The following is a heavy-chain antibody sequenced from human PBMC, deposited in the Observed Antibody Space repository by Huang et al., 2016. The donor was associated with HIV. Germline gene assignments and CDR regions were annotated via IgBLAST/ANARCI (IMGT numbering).Heavy chain of an antibody. V-gene: IGHV4-34*01. CDR1: GGSFSGPN. D-gene: IGHD3-16*01. J-gene: IGHJ4*02. CDR3: ARGRGDARGFLGLDF. CDR2: INHSGRT. Sequence: QVQLHQWGAGLLKPSETLSLTCAVYGGSFSGPNWTWIRQTPGKGLEWIGEINHSGRTNYSPSLKNQFSPRLRSVTAADTAVYYCARGRGDARGFLGLDFWGQGTLVTVSS.